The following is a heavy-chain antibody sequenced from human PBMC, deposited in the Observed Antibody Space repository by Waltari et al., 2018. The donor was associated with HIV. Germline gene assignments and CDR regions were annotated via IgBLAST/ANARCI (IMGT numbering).Heavy chain of an antibody. J-gene: IGHJ5*02. D-gene: IGHD2-2*01. CDR3: ARGVPAATDWFDP. V-gene: IGHV4-61*02. CDR2: ISISGRT. Sequence: QVQLQESGPGLVKPSQTLSLTCTVSGGSISSGSYYWSWIRQPAGKGLEWIGRISISGRTNYTPALKSRVTISVDTSKNHFSLKLSSVTAADTAVYYCARGVPAATDWFDPWGQGTLVTVSS. CDR1: GGSISSGSYY.